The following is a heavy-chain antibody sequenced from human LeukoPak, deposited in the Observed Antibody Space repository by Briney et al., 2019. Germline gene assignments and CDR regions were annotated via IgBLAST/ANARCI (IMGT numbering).Heavy chain of an antibody. J-gene: IGHJ4*02. D-gene: IGHD3-22*01. V-gene: IGHV1-18*01. CDR2: ISAYNGNT. Sequence: ASVKVSCKASGYTFTSYGISWVRQAPGQGLEWMGWISAYNGNTNYAQKLQGRVTMTTDTSTSTAYMELRSLRSDDTAVYYCAREPYYYDSSGSTYWGQGTLVTVSS. CDR3: AREPYYYDSSGSTY. CDR1: GYTFTSYG.